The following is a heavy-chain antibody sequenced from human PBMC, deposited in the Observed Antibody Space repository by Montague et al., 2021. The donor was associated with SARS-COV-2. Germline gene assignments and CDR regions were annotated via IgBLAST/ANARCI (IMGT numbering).Heavy chain of an antibody. J-gene: IGHJ4*02. V-gene: IGHV3-21*01. CDR3: AKDGHDYVWGSYRTDY. D-gene: IGHD3-16*02. CDR2: ISSSSSYI. Sequence: SLRLSCAASGFTFSSYSMNWVRQTPGKGLEWVSSISSSSSYIYYADTVKGRFTISRENAKNSLYLQMNSPSAEDTAVYYCAKDGHDYVWGSYRTDYWGQGTLVTVSS. CDR1: GFTFSSYS.